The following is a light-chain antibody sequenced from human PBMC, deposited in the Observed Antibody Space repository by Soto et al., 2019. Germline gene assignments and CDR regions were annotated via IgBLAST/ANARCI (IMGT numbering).Light chain of an antibody. CDR2: DAS. Sequence: DIQMTQSPSSLSASVGDRVTITCQASQDISNYLNWYQQKPGKAPKLLIYDASNLETGVPSRFSGSGSGTDFTLTISSLQAEDIATYYCQQYDNLLFLFGPGIKVDI. V-gene: IGKV1-33*01. CDR3: QQYDNLLFL. J-gene: IGKJ3*01. CDR1: QDISNY.